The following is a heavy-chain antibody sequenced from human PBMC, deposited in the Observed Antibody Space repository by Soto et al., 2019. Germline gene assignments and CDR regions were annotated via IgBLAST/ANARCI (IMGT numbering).Heavy chain of an antibody. CDR1: GGSISSYY. D-gene: IGHD4-17*01. Sequence: SETLSLTCTVSGGSISSYYWSWIRQPPGKGLEWIGEIYHSGSTNYNPSLKSRVTISVDKSKNQFSLKLSSVTAADTAVYYCARGWYGDHFDYWGQGTLVTVSS. CDR3: ARGWYGDHFDY. J-gene: IGHJ4*02. CDR2: IYHSGST. V-gene: IGHV4-59*12.